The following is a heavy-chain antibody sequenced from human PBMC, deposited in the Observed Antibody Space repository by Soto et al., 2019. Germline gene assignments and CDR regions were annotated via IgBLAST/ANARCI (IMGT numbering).Heavy chain of an antibody. V-gene: IGHV3-23*01. CDR1: GFTFSTYA. D-gene: IGHD3-22*01. CDR2: ISGSGGRT. CDR3: AKDKYYDRSAYYYPSPFDY. Sequence: EVQLLESGGGLVQPGGSLRLSCAASGFTFSTYAMSWVRQAPGKGLEWVSTISGSGGRTYYADSVKGRFTISRDNSKNTLFLQLSSVRAEDTAVYYCAKDKYYDRSAYYYPSPFDYWGQGILVTVSS. J-gene: IGHJ4*02.